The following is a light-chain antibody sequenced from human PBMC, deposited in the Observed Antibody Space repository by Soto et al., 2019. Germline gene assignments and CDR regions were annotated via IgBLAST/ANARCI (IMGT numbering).Light chain of an antibody. V-gene: IGKV3-20*01. CDR1: QSVSNDF. J-gene: IGKJ1*01. Sequence: EIVLTQSPGILSLSPGERATLSCRASQSVSNDFLAWYQQKPGQAPRLLIYGASTRATDVPDRFSGSGSGADFTLSISSLQSEDFAVYYCQQYSNWPPWTFGQGTKVDIK. CDR3: QQYSNWPPWT. CDR2: GAS.